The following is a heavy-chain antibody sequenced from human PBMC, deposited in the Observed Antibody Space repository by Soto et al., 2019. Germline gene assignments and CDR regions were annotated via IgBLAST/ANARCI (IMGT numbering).Heavy chain of an antibody. V-gene: IGHV4-31*03. D-gene: IGHD6-19*01. CDR2: IYYSGST. CDR1: GGSISSGGYY. J-gene: IGHJ6*02. Sequence: SETLSLTCTVSGGSISSGGYYWSWIRQHPGKGLEWIGYIYYSGSTYYNPSLKSRVTISVDTSKNQFSLKLSSVTAADTAVYYCARGKYSSVPYYYGMDVWGQGTTVTV. CDR3: ARGKYSSVPYYYGMDV.